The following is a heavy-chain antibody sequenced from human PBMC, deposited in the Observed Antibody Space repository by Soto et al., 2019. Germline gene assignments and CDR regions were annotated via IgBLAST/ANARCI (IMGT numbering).Heavy chain of an antibody. CDR1: GFTFSSYP. D-gene: IGHD5-12*01. J-gene: IGHJ4*02. CDR3: VKRSDIGGDGGHLDY. Sequence: EVQLLESGGGFIQPGGSLRLSCAASGFTFSSYPMTWVRQAPGKGLEWVSAIGGSGDNTYYPDSVRGRFTISRDNSKNTRDMQMNSLRDEGTAVYYGVKRSDIGGDGGHLDYWGQGTLVTVSS. V-gene: IGHV3-23*01. CDR2: IGGSGDNT.